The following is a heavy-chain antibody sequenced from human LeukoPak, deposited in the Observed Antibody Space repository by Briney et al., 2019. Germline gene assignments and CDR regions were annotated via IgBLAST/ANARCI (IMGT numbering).Heavy chain of an antibody. CDR3: ARIVGATPGPFDY. Sequence: PSETLSLTCTVSGGSISSYYWGWIRQPPGKGLEWIGSIYYSGSTYYNPSLKSRVTISVDTSKNQFSLKLSSVTAADTAVYYCARIVGATPGPFDYWGQGTLVTVSS. D-gene: IGHD1-26*01. CDR1: GGSISSYY. J-gene: IGHJ4*02. V-gene: IGHV4-39*01. CDR2: IYYSGST.